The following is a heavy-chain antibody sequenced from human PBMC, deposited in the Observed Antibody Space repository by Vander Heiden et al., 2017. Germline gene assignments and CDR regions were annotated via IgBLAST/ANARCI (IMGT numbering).Heavy chain of an antibody. CDR1: GFPFSSYS. J-gene: IGHJ5*02. CDR2: ISSSSSYI. D-gene: IGHD6-19*01. V-gene: IGHV3-21*01. CDR3: ARDRDPYSSGWYGWFDP. Sequence: EVQLVESGGGLVKPGGSLRLSCAASGFPFSSYSMNWVRQAPGKGLEGVSSISSSSSYIYYADSVKGRFTISRDNAKNSLYLQMNSLRAEDTAVYYCARDRDPYSSGWYGWFDPWGQGTLVTVSS.